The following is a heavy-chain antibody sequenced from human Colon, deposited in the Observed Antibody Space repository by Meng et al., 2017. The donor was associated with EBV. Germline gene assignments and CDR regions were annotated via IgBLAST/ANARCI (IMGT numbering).Heavy chain of an antibody. CDR2: LYYSGST. CDR3: ARRGSRSGWYAYDY. Sequence: LQLQESGPGLVKRSETLSLTCTVSGGSISSDTYDWGWIRQPPGKGLEWIGSLYYSGSTYSNPSLKSRVTISVDTSKNHFSLKLSSVTAADTAVYYCARRGSRSGWYAYDYWGQGTLVTVSS. CDR1: GGSISSDTYD. J-gene: IGHJ4*02. V-gene: IGHV4-39*02. D-gene: IGHD6-19*01.